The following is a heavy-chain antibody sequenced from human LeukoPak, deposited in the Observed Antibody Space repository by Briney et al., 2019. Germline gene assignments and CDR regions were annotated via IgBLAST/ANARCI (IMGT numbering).Heavy chain of an antibody. J-gene: IGHJ4*02. D-gene: IGHD5-12*01. CDR3: ARTIVAKYYFDY. Sequence: PGGSLRLSCAASGFTFSSYEMNWVRQAPGKGLEWVSYISSSGSTIYYADSVKGRFTISRDNAKNSLYLQMNSLRAEDTAVYYYARTIVAKYYFDYWGQGTLVTVSS. V-gene: IGHV3-48*03. CDR1: GFTFSSYE. CDR2: ISSSGSTI.